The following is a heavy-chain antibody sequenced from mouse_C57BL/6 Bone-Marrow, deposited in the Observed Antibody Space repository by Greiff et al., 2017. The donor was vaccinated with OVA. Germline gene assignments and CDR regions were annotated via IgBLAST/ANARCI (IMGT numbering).Heavy chain of an antibody. CDR2: IYPRDGST. D-gene: IGHD2-5*01. J-gene: IGHJ2*01. V-gene: IGHV1-78*01. CDR1: GYTFTDHP. Sequence: VQLQQSDAELVKPGASVKISCKVSGYTFTDHPIHWMKQRPAQGLEWIGYIYPRDGSTKYIEKFKGKATLTADKSSSTAYMQLNSLTSEDSAVDFCARPSYYSNYFDYWGQGTTLTVSS. CDR3: ARPSYYSNYFDY.